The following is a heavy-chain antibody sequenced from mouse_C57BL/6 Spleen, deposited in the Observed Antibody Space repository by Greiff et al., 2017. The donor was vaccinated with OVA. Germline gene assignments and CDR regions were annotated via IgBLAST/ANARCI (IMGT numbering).Heavy chain of an antibody. J-gene: IGHJ3*01. CDR3: ARSGYDSSWFAY. V-gene: IGHV1-82*01. CDR2: IYPGDGDT. Sequence: VHLVESGPELVKPGASVKISCKASGYAFSSSWMNWVKQRPGKGLEWIGRIYPGDGDTNYNGKFKGKATLTADKSSSTAYMQLSSLTSEDSAVYFCARSGYDSSWFAYWGQGTLVTVSA. CDR1: GYAFSSSW. D-gene: IGHD2-4*01.